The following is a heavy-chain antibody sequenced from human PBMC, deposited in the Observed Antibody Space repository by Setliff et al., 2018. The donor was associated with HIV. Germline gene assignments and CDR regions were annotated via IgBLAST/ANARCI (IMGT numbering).Heavy chain of an antibody. V-gene: IGHV1-3*01. D-gene: IGHD3-3*01. CDR3: TRSVLQFFGVVVDFDF. J-gene: IGHJ4*02. CDR1: GYTFTSYA. Sequence: ASVKVSCKTSGYTFTSYAMHWVRQAPGQRLEWMAWINAGNGNTKYSQKFQGRLTMTEDTSISTVYMELSSLTSDDTAVYYCTRSVLQFFGVVVDFDFWGQGTLVTVSS. CDR2: INAGNGNT.